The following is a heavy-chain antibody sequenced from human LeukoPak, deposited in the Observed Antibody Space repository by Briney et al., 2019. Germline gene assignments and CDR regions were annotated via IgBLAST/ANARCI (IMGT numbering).Heavy chain of an antibody. CDR1: GGSVTTYY. CDR2: IYGSGST. CDR3: ARDNSSGWYFLDY. D-gene: IGHD6-19*01. J-gene: IGHJ4*02. V-gene: IGHV4-4*07. Sequence: SETLSLTCTVSGGSVTTYYWSWIRQSAGKGLEWIGRIYGSGSTNYSPSLKSRVTMSLDTSKNQFSLKLSSVTAADTAVYYCARDNSSGWYFLDYWGQGTLVTVSS.